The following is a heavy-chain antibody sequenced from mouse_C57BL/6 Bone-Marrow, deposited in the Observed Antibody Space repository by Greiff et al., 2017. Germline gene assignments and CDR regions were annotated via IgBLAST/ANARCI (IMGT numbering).Heavy chain of an antibody. CDR1: GYTFTSYG. Sequence: VQGVESGAELARPGASVKLSCKASGYTFTSYGISWVKQRTGQGLEWIGEIYPRSGNTYYNEKFKGKATLTADKSSSTAYMELRSLTSEDSAVYFCARSGSPDRDYWGQGTSVTVSS. CDR3: ARSGSPDRDY. CDR2: IYPRSGNT. D-gene: IGHD6-1*01. V-gene: IGHV1-81*01. J-gene: IGHJ4*01.